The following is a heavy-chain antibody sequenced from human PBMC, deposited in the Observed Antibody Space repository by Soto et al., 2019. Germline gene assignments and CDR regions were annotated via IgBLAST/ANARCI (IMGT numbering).Heavy chain of an antibody. CDR2: IGTAGDT. CDR3: ASGGAYYGMDV. D-gene: IGHD1-26*01. J-gene: IGHJ6*02. CDR1: GFTFSSYD. V-gene: IGHV3-13*04. Sequence: EVQLVESGGGLVQPGGSLRLSCAASGFTFSSYDMHWVRQATGKGLEWVSAIGTAGDTYYPGSVKGRFTISRENAKNSLYLQMNSLRAGDTAVYYCASGGAYYGMDVWGQGTTVTVSS.